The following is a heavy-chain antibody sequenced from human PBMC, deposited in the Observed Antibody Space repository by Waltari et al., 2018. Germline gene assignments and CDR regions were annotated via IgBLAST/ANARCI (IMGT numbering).Heavy chain of an antibody. CDR2: IYYRGRH. J-gene: IGHJ3*02. D-gene: IGHD5-12*01. CDR3: ARDRGYSGYDLLDAFDI. CDR1: GGSISGADYY. Sequence: QVQLQESGPGLVKPSQTLSLICTVSGGSISGADYYWSWVRQPPGKGLEWIGYIYYRGRHYYNPSLKSRVTISVDTSKNQFSLKLSSVTAADTAVYYCARDRGYSGYDLLDAFDIWGLGTIVTVSS. V-gene: IGHV4-30-4*08.